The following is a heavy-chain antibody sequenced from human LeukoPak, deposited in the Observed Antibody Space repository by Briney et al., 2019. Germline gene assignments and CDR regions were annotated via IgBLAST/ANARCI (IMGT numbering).Heavy chain of an antibody. V-gene: IGHV3-20*04. D-gene: IGHD3-22*01. CDR3: ARKMLPYYDSSGSGAFDI. J-gene: IGHJ3*02. CDR1: GFTFDDYG. Sequence: GGSLRLSCAASGFTFDDYGMTWVRQAPGKGLEWVSGINWNGGRTGYADSVKGRFTISRDNAKNSLYLQMNSLRAEDTALYYCARKMLPYYDSSGSGAFDIWGQGTMVTVSS. CDR2: INWNGGRT.